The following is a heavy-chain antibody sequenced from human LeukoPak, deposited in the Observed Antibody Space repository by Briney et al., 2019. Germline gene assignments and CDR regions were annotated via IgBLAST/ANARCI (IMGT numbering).Heavy chain of an antibody. CDR3: ARDLNDSSPGPYAFDI. V-gene: IGHV4-30-2*01. J-gene: IGHJ3*02. CDR1: GGSISSGGYY. D-gene: IGHD6-13*01. Sequence: PSETLSLTCTVSGGSISSGGYYWSWIRQPPGKGLEWIGYIYHSGSTYYNPSLKSRVTISVDRSKNQFSLKLSSVTAADTAVYYCARDLNDSSPGPYAFDIWGQGTMVTVSS. CDR2: IYHSGST.